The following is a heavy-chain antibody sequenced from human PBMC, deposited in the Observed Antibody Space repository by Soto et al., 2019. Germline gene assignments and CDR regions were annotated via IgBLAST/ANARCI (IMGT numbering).Heavy chain of an antibody. CDR2: ISYDGSNK. V-gene: IGHV3-30-3*01. J-gene: IGHJ4*02. CDR3: ARDLFYYYDSSGYPDY. D-gene: IGHD3-22*01. CDR1: GFTFSSYA. Sequence: PGGSLRLSCAASGFTFSSYAIHWVRQAPGKGLEWVAVISYDGSNKYYADSVKGRFTISRDNSKNTLYLQMNSLRAEDTAVYYCARDLFYYYDSSGYPDYWGQGTLVTVSS.